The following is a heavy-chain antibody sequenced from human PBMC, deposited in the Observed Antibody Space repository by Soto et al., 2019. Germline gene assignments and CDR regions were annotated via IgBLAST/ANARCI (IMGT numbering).Heavy chain of an antibody. J-gene: IGHJ4*02. V-gene: IGHV3-23*01. CDR1: GFTFSTYT. CDR2: ISENGRFT. Sequence: PAGSLRLSCAASGFTFSTYTMTWVRQPPGKGLEWVAGISENGRFTYYADSVKGRLTISRDDSKKMMFLQMSSLRAGDTAVYYCAKSGPTNFMDHWGQGSLVTVSS. CDR3: AKSGPTNFMDH. D-gene: IGHD1-26*01.